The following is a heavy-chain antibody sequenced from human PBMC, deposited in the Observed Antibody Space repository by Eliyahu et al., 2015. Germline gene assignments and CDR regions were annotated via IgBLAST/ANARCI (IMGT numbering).Heavy chain of an antibody. J-gene: IGHJ4*02. CDR3: ARVHYYDSYKMHFDY. Sequence: QDHLQESGPGLVKPSETLSLTCTVSGGXIINGGYFWSWIRQTPGEGLEWIGHIYHTGSTYHNPSLESRLAISVDTSNNQFSLRLSSVTAADTAIYYCARVHYYDSYKMHFDYWGQGILVTVSS. CDR2: IYHTGST. D-gene: IGHD3-22*01. V-gene: IGHV4-31*03. CDR1: GGXIINGGYF.